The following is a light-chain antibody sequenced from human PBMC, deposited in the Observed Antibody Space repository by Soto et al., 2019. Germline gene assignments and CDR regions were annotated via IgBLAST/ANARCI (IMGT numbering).Light chain of an antibody. CDR2: RTN. J-gene: IGLJ2*01. CDR3: VLYMGSVPV. CDR1: SGSVSTSYY. V-gene: IGLV8-61*01. Sequence: QTVVTQEPSFSVSPGGTVTLTCGLSSGSVSTSYYPSWYQQTPGQAPRTLIYRTNTRSSGVPDRFSGSILGNKAALTITGAQADDESDYHCVLYMGSVPVFGGGTKLTVL.